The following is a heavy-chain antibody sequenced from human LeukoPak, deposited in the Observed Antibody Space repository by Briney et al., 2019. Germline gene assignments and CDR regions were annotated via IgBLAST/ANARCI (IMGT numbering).Heavy chain of an antibody. D-gene: IGHD4-11*01. Sequence: SGTLSLTCAVSGGSISSSNWWRWVRQPPGKGLEWIGEIYHSGSTNYNPSLKSRVTITVDTSKNQFSLKLSSVTAADTAVYYCARQEGDYSNYLYYYYYMDVWGKGTTVTVSS. V-gene: IGHV4-4*02. CDR1: GGSISSSNW. CDR2: IYHSGST. J-gene: IGHJ6*03. CDR3: ARQEGDYSNYLYYYYYMDV.